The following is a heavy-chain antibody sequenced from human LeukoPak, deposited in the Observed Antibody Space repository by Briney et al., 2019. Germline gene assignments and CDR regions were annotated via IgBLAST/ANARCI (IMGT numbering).Heavy chain of an antibody. D-gene: IGHD3-10*01. V-gene: IGHV3-21*01. CDR1: GFTFSSYS. CDR2: ISSNSTYI. J-gene: IGHJ5*02. CDR3: AIRIREYGSGSS. Sequence: GGSLRLSCAASGFTFSSYSMNWVRQAPGKGLEWVSSISSNSTYIYYADSVKGRFTISRDNAKNSLYLQMNSLRVEDTGVYCCAIRIREYGSGSSWGQGTLVTVSS.